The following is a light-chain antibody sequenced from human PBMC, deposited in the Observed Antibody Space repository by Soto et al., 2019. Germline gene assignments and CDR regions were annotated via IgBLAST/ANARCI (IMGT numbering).Light chain of an antibody. V-gene: IGKV1-39*01. CDR3: QQSYSNPRT. CDR2: AAS. J-gene: IGKJ1*01. CDR1: DNIARY. Sequence: DIQMTQSPSSLSASVGDRVTITCRASDNIARYLNWYQQRPVKAPELLISAASSLQSGVPPRCSGGGSGTDFTRTISSLPPEDFATDYCQQSYSNPRTFGQGTKVEIK.